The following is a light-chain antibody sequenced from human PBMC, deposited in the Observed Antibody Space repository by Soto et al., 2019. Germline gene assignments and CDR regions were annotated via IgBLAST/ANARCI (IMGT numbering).Light chain of an antibody. CDR2: VAS. CDR3: QQYCNSPVT. Sequence: EIVLTQSPGTLSLSPGERATLSCRASQSVNNNYLAWYQQKPGQAPRLLIYVASSSATGIPDRFSGSGSGTDFTLTISRLEPEDFAVYYCQQYCNSPVTFGGGTKVEIK. CDR1: QSVNNNY. V-gene: IGKV3-20*01. J-gene: IGKJ4*01.